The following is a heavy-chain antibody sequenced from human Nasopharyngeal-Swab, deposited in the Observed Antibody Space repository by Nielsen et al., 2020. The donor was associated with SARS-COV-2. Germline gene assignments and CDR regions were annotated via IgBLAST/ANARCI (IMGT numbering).Heavy chain of an antibody. Sequence: SVKVSCKASGGTFSSYAISWVRQAPGQGLEWMGGIIPIFGTANYAQKFQGRVTITADGSTSTAYMELSSLRSEDTAVYYCARSIVPGYSSSWAPGIFDYWGQGTLVTVSS. V-gene: IGHV1-69*13. D-gene: IGHD6-13*01. J-gene: IGHJ4*02. CDR3: ARSIVPGYSSSWAPGIFDY. CDR1: GGTFSSYA. CDR2: IIPIFGTA.